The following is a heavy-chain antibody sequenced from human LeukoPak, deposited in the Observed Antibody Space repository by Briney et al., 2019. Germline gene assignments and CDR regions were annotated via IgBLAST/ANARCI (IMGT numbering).Heavy chain of an antibody. CDR3: ARTHAPLVAAPLSRGEGKYFDY. J-gene: IGHJ4*02. V-gene: IGHV4-59*01. Sequence: SETLSLTCTVSVGCLSSYYWSWIWQTPGRGRESIVENYISVSTDYTPSLPTRVTISIDTSKSQFSLKLSSVTAAATAVSYCARTHAPLVAAPLSRGEGKYFDYWGQGTLVTVSS. CDR2: NYISVST. D-gene: IGHD1-26*01. CDR1: VGCLSSYY.